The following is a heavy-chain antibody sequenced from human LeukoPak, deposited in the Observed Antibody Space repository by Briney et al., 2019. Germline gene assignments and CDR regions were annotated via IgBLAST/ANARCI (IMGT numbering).Heavy chain of an antibody. J-gene: IGHJ3*02. V-gene: IGHV3-74*01. CDR2: INSDGSST. CDR1: GFTFSSYW. Sequence: GGSLRLSCAASGFTFSSYWMHWVRQAPGKGLVWVSRINSDGSSTSYADSVKGRFAISRDNAKNTLYLRMNSLRAEDTAVYYCARDVMPDAFDIWGQGTMVTVSS. D-gene: IGHD3-16*01. CDR3: ARDVMPDAFDI.